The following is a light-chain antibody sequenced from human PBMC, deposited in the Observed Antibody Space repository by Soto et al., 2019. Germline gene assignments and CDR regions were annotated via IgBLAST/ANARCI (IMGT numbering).Light chain of an antibody. CDR3: QQYSNLIT. CDR1: QDVSNY. J-gene: IGKJ5*01. CDR2: DAS. V-gene: IGKV1-33*01. Sequence: THVPYALSVSVGGRGTINCQASQDVSNYLNWYQQKLGKAPKLLIYDASNLETGVPSRFSGSGSGTYFSFTISSLQPEDFATYYCQQYSNLITFGQGTRLEIK.